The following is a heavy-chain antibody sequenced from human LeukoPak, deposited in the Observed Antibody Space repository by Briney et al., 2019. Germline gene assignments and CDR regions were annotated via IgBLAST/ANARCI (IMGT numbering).Heavy chain of an antibody. V-gene: IGHV6-1*01. Sequence: SQTLSLTCAISGDSVSRGAVAWNWIRQSPSRGLEWLGRTHAGSSQYAPSLRNRITISPDTSRNQFSLQLNSVTPGDTALYYCARGANSTFDIWGQGTVVTVSS. CDR3: ARGANSTFDI. J-gene: IGHJ3*02. CDR1: GDSVSRGAVA. CDR2: THAGSS.